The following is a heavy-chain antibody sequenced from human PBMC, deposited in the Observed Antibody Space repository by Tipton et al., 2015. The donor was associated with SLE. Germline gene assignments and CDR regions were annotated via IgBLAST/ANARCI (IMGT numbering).Heavy chain of an antibody. D-gene: IGHD4-17*01. J-gene: IGHJ5*02. CDR1: GFIFGDYA. V-gene: IGHV3-9*01. CDR3: VKGRNVVTTANFYL. CDR2: ISWNSGDI. Sequence: SLRLSCAASGFIFGDYAMHWVRQAPGKGLEWVSGISWNSGDIGYADSVKGRFTITRDNAKNSLFLQMNSLRSEDTALYFCVKGRNVVTTANFYLWGQGTLVTVSS.